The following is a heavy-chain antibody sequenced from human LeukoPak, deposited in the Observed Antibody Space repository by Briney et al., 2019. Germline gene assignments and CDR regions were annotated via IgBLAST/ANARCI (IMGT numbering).Heavy chain of an antibody. V-gene: IGHV1-69*04. Sequence: ASVKVSCKASGYTFTGYYMHWVRQAPGQGLEWMGRIIPILGIANYAQKFQGRVTITADKSTSTAYMELSSLRSEDTAVYYCARGVATIVNWFDPWGQGTLVTVSS. J-gene: IGHJ5*02. D-gene: IGHD5-12*01. CDR1: GYTFTGYY. CDR2: IIPILGIA. CDR3: ARGVATIVNWFDP.